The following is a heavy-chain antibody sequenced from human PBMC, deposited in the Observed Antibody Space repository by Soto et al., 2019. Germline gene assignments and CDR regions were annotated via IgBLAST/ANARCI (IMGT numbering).Heavy chain of an antibody. J-gene: IGHJ5*02. CDR2: SYYSGSA. CDR3: ARHGQPLLVQNWFDP. CDR1: GGSIPRSSGYY. V-gene: IGHV4-39*01. D-gene: IGHD2-2*01. Sequence: QLQLQESGQGLLKPSETLSLTCSVSGGSIPRSSGYYWVWVRQPPGKGLEYIGSSYYSGSAYYNPSLKSRVTMSVDTSKNQFSLKLSSVTAADTAVYYCARHGQPLLVQNWFDPWGRGILVTVSS.